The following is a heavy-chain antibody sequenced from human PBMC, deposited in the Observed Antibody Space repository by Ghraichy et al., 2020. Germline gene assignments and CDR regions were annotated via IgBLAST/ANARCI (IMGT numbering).Heavy chain of an antibody. Sequence: GGSLRLSCAASGFTFTTYAMSWVRQAPGKGLEWVSGISGGGGNTYYADSVKGRFTISRDNSKNTVYLQMNSLRAEDTAVYYCATGRSVAAHFDYWGQGTLVTVSS. D-gene: IGHD6-19*01. J-gene: IGHJ4*02. V-gene: IGHV3-23*01. CDR1: GFTFTTYA. CDR3: ATGRSVAAHFDY. CDR2: ISGGGGNT.